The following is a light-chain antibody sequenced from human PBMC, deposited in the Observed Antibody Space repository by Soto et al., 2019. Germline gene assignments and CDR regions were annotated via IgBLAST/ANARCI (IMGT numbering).Light chain of an antibody. CDR1: SRDVGGYNY. CDR2: DVS. CDR3: SSYTSRSSSTYV. Sequence: QSVLTQPASVSGSPGQSITISCTGTSRDVGGYNYVSWYQQHPGKAPKLMIYDVSNRPSGVANRFSGSKSGNTASLTISGLQAEDEADYYCSSYTSRSSSTYVFGTGTKVT. J-gene: IGLJ1*01. V-gene: IGLV2-14*01.